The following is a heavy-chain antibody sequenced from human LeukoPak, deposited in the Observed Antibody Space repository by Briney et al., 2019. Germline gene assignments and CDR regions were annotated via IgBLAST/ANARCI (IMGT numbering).Heavy chain of an antibody. V-gene: IGHV3-23*01. Sequence: PGGSLRLPCAASGFTFSSYAMSWVRQAPGKGLEWVSAISGSGGSTYYADSVKGRFTISRDNSKNTLYLQMNSLRAEDKAVYYCAKGLEVNPSYFGYWGQGTLVTVSS. J-gene: IGHJ4*02. CDR2: ISGSGGST. CDR3: AKGLEVNPSYFGY. CDR1: GFTFSSYA.